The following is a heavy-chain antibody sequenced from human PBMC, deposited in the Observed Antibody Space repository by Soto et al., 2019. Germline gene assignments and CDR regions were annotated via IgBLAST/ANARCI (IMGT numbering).Heavy chain of an antibody. D-gene: IGHD3-10*01. Sequence: EVQLVESGGGLVQPGGSLRLSCAASGFSFSTYWMSWLRQAPGKGLEWVANIKEDGSEKYYVDAVKGRFTISRDNAKNSLYLQMQRLRAEDTALYYCASGVGPRRTMIRGVILMLYYYYGMDVGGHRNAVTFSS. J-gene: IGHJ6*02. V-gene: IGHV3-7*01. CDR3: ASGVGPRRTMIRGVILMLYYYYGMDV. CDR2: IKEDGSEK. CDR1: GFSFSTYW.